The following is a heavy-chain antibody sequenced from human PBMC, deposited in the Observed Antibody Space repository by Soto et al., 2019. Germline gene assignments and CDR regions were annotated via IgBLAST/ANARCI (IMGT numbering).Heavy chain of an antibody. D-gene: IGHD3-10*01. CDR3: ARDSGLRGIDY. J-gene: IGHJ4*02. CDR1: GGSICSHY. CDR2: IYYSGST. V-gene: IGHV4-59*11. Sequence: SQPQSVSWSVAGGSICSHYGSWIRQPPGKGLEWIGYIYYSGSTNYNPSLKSRVTISVDTSKNQFSLKLSSVTAADTAVYYCARDSGLRGIDYWGQGTLVTVSS.